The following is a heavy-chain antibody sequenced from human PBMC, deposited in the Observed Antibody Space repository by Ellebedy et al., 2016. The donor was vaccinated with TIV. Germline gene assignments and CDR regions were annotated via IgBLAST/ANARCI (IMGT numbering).Heavy chain of an antibody. CDR3: TTDQVGFGMDV. V-gene: IGHV3-15*01. J-gene: IGHJ6*02. Sequence: GESLKISXEASGFIFNIAWMSWVRQAPGKGLEWIGRIRSKTDGGSTYYAGPLKGRFTISRDDLKNTLYLQVNSLRTEDTAVYYCTTDQVGFGMDVWGQGTTVIVPS. D-gene: IGHD1-26*01. CDR1: GFIFNIAW. CDR2: IRSKTDGGST.